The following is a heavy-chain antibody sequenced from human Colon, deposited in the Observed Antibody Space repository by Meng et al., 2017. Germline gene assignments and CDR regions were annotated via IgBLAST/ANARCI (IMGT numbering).Heavy chain of an antibody. V-gene: IGHV1-18*04. J-gene: IGHJ1*01. CDR1: GYTFNSYG. D-gene: IGHD2-8*01. CDR2: LSPYSVNT. Sequence: ASVKVSCKASGYTFNSYGFSWARLAPGQGLEWMGWLSPYSVNTKYAQKFQGRLSLTSETSTKTAYMALRDLTSDDSAIYYCARGTNEYFQHWGQGTLVTVSS. CDR3: ARGTNEYFQH.